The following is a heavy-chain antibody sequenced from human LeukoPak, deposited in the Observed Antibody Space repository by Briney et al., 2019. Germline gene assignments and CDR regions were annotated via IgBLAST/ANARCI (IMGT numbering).Heavy chain of an antibody. CDR3: ARATSQTADYYYYYRDV. CDR2: INPNSGNT. V-gene: IGHV1-8*01. Sequence: ASVKVSCKASGYAFPSYEIHWVRQATGQRLTWMGWINPNSGNTGYAQKFQGRVTMTSITSISTDYMELSSLRSEDTAVYFCARATSQTADYYYYYRDVWGKGTTVTVSS. D-gene: IGHD2-2*01. CDR1: GYAFPSYE. J-gene: IGHJ6*03.